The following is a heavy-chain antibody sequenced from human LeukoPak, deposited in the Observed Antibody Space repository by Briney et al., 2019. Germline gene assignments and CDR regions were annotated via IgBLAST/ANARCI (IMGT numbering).Heavy chain of an antibody. J-gene: IGHJ5*01. Sequence: SGNLSCNASGATFSSYAISWVRQAPGQGHEWMGGIIPIFGTANYAQKFQGRVTITTDKSTSTADMELSSLRTEDRAVYYCARSREQEWILWFGREDWFDPWGQGTLVTVSS. CDR2: IIPIFGTA. V-gene: IGHV1-69*05. D-gene: IGHD3-10*01. CDR3: ARSREQEWILWFGREDWFDP. CDR1: GATFSSYA.